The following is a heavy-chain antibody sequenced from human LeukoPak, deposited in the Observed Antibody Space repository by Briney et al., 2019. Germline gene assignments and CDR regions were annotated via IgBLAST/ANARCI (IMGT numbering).Heavy chain of an antibody. D-gene: IGHD1-14*01. V-gene: IGHV4-34*01. Sequence: PSETLSLTCAVYGGSFSGYYWSWIRQPPRKGLEWVGEINHSGSTNYNSSHKSRVTISVDTSKNQFSLKLSPVTAADTAVYYCARRKRRSNWFDPRGQGTLVTVSS. CDR3: ARRKRRSNWFDP. J-gene: IGHJ5*02. CDR1: GGSFSGYY. CDR2: INHSGST.